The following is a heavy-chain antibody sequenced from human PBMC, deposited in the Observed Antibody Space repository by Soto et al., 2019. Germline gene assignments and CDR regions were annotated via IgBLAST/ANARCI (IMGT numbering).Heavy chain of an antibody. J-gene: IGHJ4*02. V-gene: IGHV3-49*03. D-gene: IGHD1-26*01. CDR2: IRSKAYGGTT. Sequence: PGGSLRLSCTASGFTFGDYAMSWFRQAPGKGLEWVGFIRSKAYGGTTEYAASVKGRFTISRDDSKSIAYLQMNSLKTEDTAVYYCTRDNPFAYLDYFDYRGQGTLVTVSS. CDR1: GFTFGDYA. CDR3: TRDNPFAYLDYFDY.